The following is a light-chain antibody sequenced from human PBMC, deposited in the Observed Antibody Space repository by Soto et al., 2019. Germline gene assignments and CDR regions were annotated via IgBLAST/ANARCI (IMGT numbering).Light chain of an antibody. Sequence: QPVLTQSSSASASLGSSVKLTCTLSSGHSTYIIAWHQQQPGKAPRYLMKLKGSGSYNKGSGVPDRFSGSSSGADRYLTISTLHFEDEADYYCETWDSTTWVFGGGTKLTVL. J-gene: IGLJ3*02. V-gene: IGLV4-60*02. CDR3: ETWDSTTWV. CDR2: LKGSGSY. CDR1: SGHSTYI.